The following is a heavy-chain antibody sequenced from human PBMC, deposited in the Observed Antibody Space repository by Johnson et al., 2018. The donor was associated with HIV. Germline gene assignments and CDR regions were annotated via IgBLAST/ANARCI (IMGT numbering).Heavy chain of an antibody. CDR2: IYSGGST. CDR1: GFTVSSNY. D-gene: IGHD6-19*01. J-gene: IGHJ3*02. Sequence: VQLVESGGGLIQPGGSLRLSCAASGFTVSSNYMSWVRQAPGKGLEWVSVIYSGGSTYYAGSVKGQFTISRDNSKNTLYLQMNSLRAEDTALYYCAKDIRAVAERSGAFDIWGQGTMVTVSS. CDR3: AKDIRAVAERSGAFDI. V-gene: IGHV3-53*01.